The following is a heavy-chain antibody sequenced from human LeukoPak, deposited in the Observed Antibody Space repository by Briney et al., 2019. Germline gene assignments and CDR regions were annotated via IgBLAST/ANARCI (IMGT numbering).Heavy chain of an antibody. V-gene: IGHV4-39*07. CDR2: IYYSGST. CDR1: GGSISSSSYY. J-gene: IGHJ4*02. D-gene: IGHD3-22*01. CDR3: ARGYDSSGFPFDY. Sequence: PSETLSLPCTVSGGSISSSSYYWGWIRQPPGKGLEWIGSIYYSGSTYYNPSLKSRVTISVDTSKNQFSLKLSSVTAADTAVYYCARGYDSSGFPFDYWGQGTLVTVSS.